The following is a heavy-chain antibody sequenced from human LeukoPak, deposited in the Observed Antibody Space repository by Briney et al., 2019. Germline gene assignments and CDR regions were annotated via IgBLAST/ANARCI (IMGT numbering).Heavy chain of an antibody. CDR1: GFTFSTYS. CDR3: ARGGQSTSCFDC. J-gene: IGHJ4*02. D-gene: IGHD2-2*01. V-gene: IGHV3-64*02. CDR2: ITSNGGST. Sequence: GGSLGLSCAASGFTFSTYSMHWVRQAPGKGLECVSAITSNGGSTYYADSVKGRFTISRDNSKNTVYLQMGSLRAEDMAMYYCARGGQSTSCFDCWGQGTLVTVSS.